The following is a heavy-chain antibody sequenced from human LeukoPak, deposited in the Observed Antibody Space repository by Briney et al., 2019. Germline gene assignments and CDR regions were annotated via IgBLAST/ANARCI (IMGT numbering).Heavy chain of an antibody. CDR3: ARDDSDVYSYGYANDAFDF. D-gene: IGHD5-12*01. J-gene: IGHJ3*01. Sequence: GGSLRLSCSASGFTFTSYSMNWVRQAPGRGLEWVASITGYRTYIYHADSVKDRFTISRDNARNSLYLQMTGMRAEDTAVYYCARDDSDVYSYGYANDAFDFWGQGTTVTVSS. V-gene: IGHV3-21*01. CDR2: ITGYRTYI. CDR1: GFTFTSYS.